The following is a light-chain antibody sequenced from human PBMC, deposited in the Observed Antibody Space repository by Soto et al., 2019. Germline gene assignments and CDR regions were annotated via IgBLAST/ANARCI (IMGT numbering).Light chain of an antibody. CDR1: QGIGST. CDR3: QQYNSYS. Sequence: EIVITQSPATLSVSPGEGATLSCRASQGIGSTLAWYQQKPGQTPRLLIYGASTRATGVPARFSGSGSGTDFTLTINSLQSEDFAVYYCQQYNSYSFGQETKVDIK. J-gene: IGKJ1*01. CDR2: GAS. V-gene: IGKV3-15*01.